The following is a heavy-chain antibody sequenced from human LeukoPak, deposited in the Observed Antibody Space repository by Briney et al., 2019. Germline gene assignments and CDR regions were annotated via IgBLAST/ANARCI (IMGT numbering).Heavy chain of an antibody. Sequence: RPGGSLRLSCAASGFTFSSYAMSWVRQAPGKGLKWVSAISGSGDNTYYADSVKGRCTISRDNSKNTLYLQMNSLSAEDTAVYYCASRGSSKFFDLWGRGTLVTVSS. V-gene: IGHV3-23*01. CDR1: GFTFSSYA. CDR3: ASRGSSKFFDL. CDR2: ISGSGDNT. D-gene: IGHD1-26*01. J-gene: IGHJ2*01.